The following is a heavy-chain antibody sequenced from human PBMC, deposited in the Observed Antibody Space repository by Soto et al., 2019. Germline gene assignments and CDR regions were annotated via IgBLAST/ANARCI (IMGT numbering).Heavy chain of an antibody. V-gene: IGHV3-30*03. J-gene: IGHJ4*02. CDR3: ARGSNLNYYDSSGYYSSALFDY. D-gene: IGHD3-22*01. Sequence: GGSLRLSCAASAFTFSRYGMHWVRQAPGKGLEWVAVISNDGSKKYYADSVKGRFTISRDNSKNTLFLQMNSLRADDTAVYYCARGSNLNYYDSSGYYSSALFDYWGQGTLVTVSS. CDR1: AFTFSRYG. CDR2: ISNDGSKK.